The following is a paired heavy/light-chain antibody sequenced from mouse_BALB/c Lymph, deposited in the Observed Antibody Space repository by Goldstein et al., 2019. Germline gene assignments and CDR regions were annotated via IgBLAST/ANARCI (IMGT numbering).Light chain of an antibody. CDR3: QQYYSYPYT. V-gene: IGKV8-30*01. J-gene: IGKJ2*01. CDR2: WAS. Sequence: DIKMTQSPSSMYASLGERVTITCKASQDIKNYLNWYQQKPGQSPKLLIYWASTRESGVPDRFTGSGSGTDFTLTISSVKAEDLAVYYCQQYYSYPYTFGGGTKLEIK. CDR1: QDIKNY.
Heavy chain of an antibody. CDR3: TRGLLRAMDY. V-gene: IGHV6-6*02. J-gene: IGHJ4*01. Sequence: EVKLEESGGGLVQPGGSMKLSCVASGFTFSNYWMNWVRQSPEKGLEWVAEIRLKSNNYATHYAESVKGRFTISRDDSKSSVYLQMNNLRAEDTGIYYCTRGLLRAMDYWGQGTSVTVSS. CDR1: GFTFSNYW. CDR2: IRLKSNNYAT. D-gene: IGHD1-1*01.